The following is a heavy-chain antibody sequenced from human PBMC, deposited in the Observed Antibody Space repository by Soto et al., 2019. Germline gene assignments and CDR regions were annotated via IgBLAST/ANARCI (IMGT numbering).Heavy chain of an antibody. CDR3: ARHGVGALQFDQ. CDR2: IYYSGRT. CDR1: RGSISSSSCY. D-gene: IGHD1-26*01. Sequence: XATLSLTFTVSRGSISSSSCYWGWIRQPPGKGLEWIGSIYYSGRTYYNPSLKSRVTISVDTSKNQFSLKLSSVTDADTAVYYCARHGVGALQFDQWGQGTLVTVSS. V-gene: IGHV4-39*01. J-gene: IGHJ4*02.